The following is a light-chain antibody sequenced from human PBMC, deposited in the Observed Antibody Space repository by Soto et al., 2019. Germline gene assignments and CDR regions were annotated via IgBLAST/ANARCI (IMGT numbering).Light chain of an antibody. CDR1: QSVSSK. Sequence: ETLMTQSPATLSVSPGERAILSCRASQSVSSKLVWYQQKPGQAPRLLIYNASIRATDIPARFSGSGSGTEFTLSISSLQSEDSAVYYCQQYNNWPPYSFGQGTKVEI. J-gene: IGKJ2*01. CDR2: NAS. V-gene: IGKV3-15*01. CDR3: QQYNNWPPYS.